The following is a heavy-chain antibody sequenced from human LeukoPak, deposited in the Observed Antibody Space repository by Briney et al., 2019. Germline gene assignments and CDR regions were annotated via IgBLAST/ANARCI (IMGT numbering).Heavy chain of an antibody. CDR3: ARDPYHGAAAGTRSWFDP. CDR1: GYTFTSYA. V-gene: IGHV1-3*01. Sequence: ASVKVSCKASGYTFTSYAMHWVRQAPGQRLEWMGWINAGNGNTKYSQKFQGRVTITRDTSASTAYMELSSLRSEDTAVYYCARDPYHGAAAGTRSWFDPWGQGTLVTVSS. J-gene: IGHJ5*02. CDR2: INAGNGNT. D-gene: IGHD6-13*01.